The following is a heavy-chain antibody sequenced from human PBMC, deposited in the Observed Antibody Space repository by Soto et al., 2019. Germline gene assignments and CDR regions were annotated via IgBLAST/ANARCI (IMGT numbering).Heavy chain of an antibody. Sequence: GGSLRLSCAASGFTFSSYWISWVRQAPGKGLEWVANIKQDGSEKYYVDSVKGRFTISRDNAKNSLYLQMNSLRAEDTAVYYCARDSYFDDSSGYLDIWGQGTMVTVSS. J-gene: IGHJ3*02. D-gene: IGHD3-22*01. CDR2: IKQDGSEK. CDR3: ARDSYFDDSSGYLDI. V-gene: IGHV3-7*01. CDR1: GFTFSSYW.